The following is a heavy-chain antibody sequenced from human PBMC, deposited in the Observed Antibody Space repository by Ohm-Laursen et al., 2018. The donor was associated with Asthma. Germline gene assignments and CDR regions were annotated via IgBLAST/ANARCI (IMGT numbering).Heavy chain of an antibody. CDR1: GGSISSGGYF. V-gene: IGHV4-31*03. D-gene: IGHD2-15*01. CDR3: AGAGCYSCWFDP. Sequence: SETLSLTCSVSGGSISSGGYFYSWIRQHPGKGLEWIGYIYYSGNTYYSPSLRSRLTISLDTSKNQFSLQLRSVTAADTAVYYCAGAGCYSCWFDPWGQGALVTVSS. CDR2: IYYSGNT. J-gene: IGHJ5*02.